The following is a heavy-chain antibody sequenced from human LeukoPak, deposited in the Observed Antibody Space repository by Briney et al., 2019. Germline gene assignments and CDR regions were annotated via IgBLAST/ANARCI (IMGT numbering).Heavy chain of an antibody. CDR1: GGSLSNYY. V-gene: IGHV4-4*07. CDR2: VYTSGST. Sequence: SETLSLTCTVSGGSLSNYYWSWIRRTAGKGLEWIGRVYTSGSTSYNPSLKSRLTISVDTSKDEVSLKLSSVTAADTAVYYCARSFFVVSPASPYDAFELWGQGTMVTVSS. J-gene: IGHJ3*01. D-gene: IGHD2-21*01. CDR3: ARSFFVVSPASPYDAFEL.